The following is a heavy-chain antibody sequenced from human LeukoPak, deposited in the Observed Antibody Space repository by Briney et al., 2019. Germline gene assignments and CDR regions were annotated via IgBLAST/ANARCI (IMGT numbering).Heavy chain of an antibody. CDR2: IYYSGGT. D-gene: IGHD1-26*01. CDR3: ARREVGATFDY. Sequence: SETLSLTCTVSGGSINYYYWMWIRQPPGKGLEWIGYIYYSGGTHYNPSLKSRVTMLVDTSKNQFSLKLTAVTAADTAVYYCARREVGATFDYWGQGTLVTVPS. CDR1: GGSINYYY. J-gene: IGHJ4*02. V-gene: IGHV4-59*08.